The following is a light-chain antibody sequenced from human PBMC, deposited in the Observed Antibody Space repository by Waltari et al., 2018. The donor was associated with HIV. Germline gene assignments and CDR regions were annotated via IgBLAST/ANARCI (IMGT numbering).Light chain of an antibody. CDR2: DVS. J-gene: IGLJ1*01. CDR1: HIHTGCYNY. Sequence: HSPLTQPAPVHVSPGHSIALSGAGTHIHTGCYNYASSYQQRPGKAPQPMISDVSHRPSDVSNRCSGSKSGHTASLTISGLQAEDEADYYCSSYTSSSTLGVFGSGTKDNVL. V-gene: IGLV2-14*03. CDR3: SSYTSSSTLGV.